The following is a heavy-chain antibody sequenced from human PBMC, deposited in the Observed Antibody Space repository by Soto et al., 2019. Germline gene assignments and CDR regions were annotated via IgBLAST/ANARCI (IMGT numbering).Heavy chain of an antibody. V-gene: IGHV3-74*01. J-gene: IGHJ4*02. Sequence: VQLVESGGGLVQPGGSLRLTCAASGFTFSSYWMHWVRQAPGKGLVWVSRINPDGSDTTYADSVKGRFTISRDNARNTLYLQMNSLRAEDTAVYHCVRSGGWPDYWGQGTLVTVSS. CDR2: INPDGSDT. CDR3: VRSGGWPDY. CDR1: GFTFSSYW. D-gene: IGHD6-19*01.